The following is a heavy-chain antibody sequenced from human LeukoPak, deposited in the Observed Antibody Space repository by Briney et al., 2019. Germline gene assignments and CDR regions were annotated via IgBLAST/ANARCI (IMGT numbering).Heavy chain of an antibody. CDR1: GITFDDYA. CDR2: ISGDGGST. CDR3: AKVEYYDILTGWVDY. Sequence: GGSLRLSCAASGITFDDYAMHWVRQAPGKGLEWVSLISGDGGSTYYADSVKGRFTISRDNSKNSLYLQMNSLRTEDTALYYCAKVEYYDILTGWVDYWGQGTLVTVSS. D-gene: IGHD3-9*01. V-gene: IGHV3-43*02. J-gene: IGHJ4*02.